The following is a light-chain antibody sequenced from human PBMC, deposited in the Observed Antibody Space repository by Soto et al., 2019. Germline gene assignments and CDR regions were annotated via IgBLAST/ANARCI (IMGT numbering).Light chain of an antibody. CDR3: SSDAGNYNYV. J-gene: IGLJ1*01. V-gene: IGLV1-40*01. CDR1: SSNIGAGYD. CDR2: GNS. Sequence: QPVLTQPPSVSGAPGQRVTISCTGSSSNIGAGYDVHWYQQLPGTAPKLLIYGNSNRPSGVPDRFSGSKSGTSASLAITGLQAEDEADYYCSSDAGNYNYVFGTGTKLTVL.